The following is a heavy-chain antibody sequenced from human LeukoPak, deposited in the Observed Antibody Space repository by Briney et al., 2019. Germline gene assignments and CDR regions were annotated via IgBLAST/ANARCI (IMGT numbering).Heavy chain of an antibody. CDR1: GYTFTIYG. CDR2: ISAYNGNT. V-gene: IGHV1-18*01. Sequence: ASVKVSCKASGYTFTIYGFTWVRQAPGQGLEWMGWISAYNGNTNYAQKFQGRVTMTTDTSTSTAYMELRSLRSDDTAVYYCARGALDSSGYYLGAFNMWGQGTLVTVSS. J-gene: IGHJ3*02. CDR3: ARGALDSSGYYLGAFNM. D-gene: IGHD3-22*01.